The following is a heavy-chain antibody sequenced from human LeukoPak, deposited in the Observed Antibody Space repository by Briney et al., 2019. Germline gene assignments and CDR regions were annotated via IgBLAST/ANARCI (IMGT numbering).Heavy chain of an antibody. D-gene: IGHD2-15*01. V-gene: IGHV1-69*01. CDR3: ARGYCSGGSCYPDYYFDY. J-gene: IGHJ4*02. Sequence: SVKVSCKASGGTFSNYAISWVRQAPGQGLEWMGGIIPIFGTANYAQKFQGRVTITADESTSTAYMELSSLRSEDTAVYYCARGYCSGGSCYPDYYFDYWGQGTLVTVSS. CDR2: IIPIFGTA. CDR1: GGTFSNYA.